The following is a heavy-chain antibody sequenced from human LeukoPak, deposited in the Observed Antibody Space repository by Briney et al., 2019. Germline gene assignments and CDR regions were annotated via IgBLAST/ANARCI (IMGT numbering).Heavy chain of an antibody. CDR2: IYTSVST. CDR3: AALYSSGWDYYYFDY. Sequence: SETLSLTCTVSGGSISSGNYYWSWIRQPAGKGLEWIGRIYTSVSTNYNPSLKSRVTMSADTPKNQFALKLSSVTAADTAVYYCAALYSSGWDYYYFDYWGQGTLVSVSS. V-gene: IGHV4-61*02. D-gene: IGHD6-19*01. CDR1: GGSISSGNYY. J-gene: IGHJ4*02.